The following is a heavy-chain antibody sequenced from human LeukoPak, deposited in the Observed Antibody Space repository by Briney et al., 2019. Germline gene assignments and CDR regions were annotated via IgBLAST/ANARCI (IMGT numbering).Heavy chain of an antibody. J-gene: IGHJ4*02. Sequence: GGSLRLSCVASGFPFSSYWVNWVRQAPGKGLVWVSRINSDGSNTVYPDSVKGRFTISRDNAKNTLYLQMNSLRAEDTAVYYCVRTTGWPDCWGQGTLVTVSS. CDR2: INSDGSNT. D-gene: IGHD6-19*01. CDR3: VRTTGWPDC. CDR1: GFPFSSYW. V-gene: IGHV3-74*01.